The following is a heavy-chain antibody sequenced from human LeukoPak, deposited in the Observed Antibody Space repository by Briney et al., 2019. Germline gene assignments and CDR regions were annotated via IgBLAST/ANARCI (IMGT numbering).Heavy chain of an antibody. Sequence: GGSLRLSCAASGFTFSSYAMHWVRQAPGKGLEWVAVISYDGSNKYYADSVKGRFTISRDNSKNTLYLQMNSLRAEDTAVYYCASAQSIPIFGVVIIGNNWFDPWGQGTLVTVSS. CDR3: ASAQSIPIFGVVIIGNNWFDP. V-gene: IGHV3-30*04. D-gene: IGHD3-3*01. CDR2: ISYDGSNK. CDR1: GFTFSSYA. J-gene: IGHJ5*02.